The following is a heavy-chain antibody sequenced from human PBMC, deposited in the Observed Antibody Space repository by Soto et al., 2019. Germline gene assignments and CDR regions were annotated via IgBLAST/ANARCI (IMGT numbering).Heavy chain of an antibody. D-gene: IGHD7-27*01. CDR1: GFTFSSYA. V-gene: IGHV3-30-3*01. CDR3: ARVKITGVYYYYGIDV. J-gene: IGHJ6*02. CDR2: ISYDGSNK. Sequence: QVQLVESGGGVVQPGRSLRLSCAASGFTFSSYAMHWVRQAPGKGLEWVAVISYDGSNKYYADSVKGRFTISRDNSKNTLYLQMNRLRAEDTAVYYCARVKITGVYYYYGIDVWGQGTTVTVSS.